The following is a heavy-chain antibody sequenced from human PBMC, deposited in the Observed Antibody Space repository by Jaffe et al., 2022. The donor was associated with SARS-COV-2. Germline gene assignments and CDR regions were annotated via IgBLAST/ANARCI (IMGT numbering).Heavy chain of an antibody. D-gene: IGHD3-22*01. CDR2: IYYSGST. Sequence: QLQLQESGPGLVKPSETLSLTCTVSGGSISSSSYYWGWIRQPPGKGLEWIGSIYYSGSTYYNPSLKSRVTISVDTSKNQFSLKLSSVTAADTAVYYCARHEIVVVINYFDYWGQGTLVTVSS. CDR1: GGSISSSSYY. CDR3: ARHEIVVVINYFDY. V-gene: IGHV4-39*01. J-gene: IGHJ4*02.